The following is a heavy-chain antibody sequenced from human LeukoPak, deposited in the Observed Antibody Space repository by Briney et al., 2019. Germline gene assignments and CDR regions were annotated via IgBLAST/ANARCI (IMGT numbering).Heavy chain of an antibody. CDR1: GGSINNYY. CDR3: ARGRYCSADICSGGDAFDI. D-gene: IGHD2-15*01. CDR2: IYTRGST. J-gene: IGHJ3*02. V-gene: IGHV4-4*07. Sequence: SETLSLTCTVSGGSINNYYWSWIRQPAGKGLQWIGRIYTRGSTNYNPSLKSRVTMSVDTSKNQFSLKLSSVTAADTAVYYCARGRYCSADICSGGDAFDIWGPGTMVSVSS.